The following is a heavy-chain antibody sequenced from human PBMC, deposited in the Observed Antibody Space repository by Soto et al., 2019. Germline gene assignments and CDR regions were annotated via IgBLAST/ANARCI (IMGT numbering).Heavy chain of an antibody. CDR1: GGSISSNY. CDR2: VYNSGST. Sequence: SETLYLTCTVSGGSISSNYWTWIRQPPGKGLEWIGYVYNSGSTNYNPSLKSRVTISEDTSKSQFSLKVNSMTAADTAVYYCARYRREAVAGYTLDNWGQGILVTVSS. D-gene: IGHD6-13*01. J-gene: IGHJ4*02. V-gene: IGHV4-59*01. CDR3: ARYRREAVAGYTLDN.